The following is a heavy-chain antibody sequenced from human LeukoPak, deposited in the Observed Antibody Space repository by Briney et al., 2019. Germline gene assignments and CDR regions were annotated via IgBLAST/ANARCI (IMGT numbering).Heavy chain of an antibody. D-gene: IGHD2-15*01. CDR2: IKQDGSEK. J-gene: IGHJ6*03. CDR3: ARDPGYCSGGRCQYYYDHYMDV. Sequence: GGSLRLSCAASGFTFSRFWMSWVRQAPGKGLEWVANIKQDGSEKNYVDSVKGRFTISRDNAKNSLYLQMNSLRAEDTAVYYCARDPGYCSGGRCQYYYDHYMDVWGKGTTVTVSS. CDR1: GFTFSRFW. V-gene: IGHV3-7*01.